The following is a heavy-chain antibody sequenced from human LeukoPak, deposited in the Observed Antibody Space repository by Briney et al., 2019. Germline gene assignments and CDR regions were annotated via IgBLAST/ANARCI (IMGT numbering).Heavy chain of an antibody. D-gene: IGHD6-13*01. CDR3: AREILIAGGGYFDY. CDR1: GYTFTSYG. Sequence: ASVKVSCKASGYTFTSYGFSWVRQAPGQGLEWMGWISAYNGDTKYAQSLQGRVTMTTDTYTTTAYMELRSLTSDDTAVYYCAREILIAGGGYFDYWGQGTLVTVSS. V-gene: IGHV1-18*01. J-gene: IGHJ4*02. CDR2: ISAYNGDT.